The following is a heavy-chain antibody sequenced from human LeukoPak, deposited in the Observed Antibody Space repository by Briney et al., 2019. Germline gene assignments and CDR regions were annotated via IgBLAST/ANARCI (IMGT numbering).Heavy chain of an antibody. CDR1: GYSFTTNW. D-gene: IGHD1-26*01. V-gene: IGHV5-51*01. J-gene: IGHJ4*02. CDR3: ARLRAVVGATFDY. CDR2: IYPSDSDT. Sequence: GESLKISCKGSGYSFTTNWIGWVRQMPGKGLEWMGIIYPSDSDTRYSPSFQDQVSISADNSISTAYLQWSSLKASDTAMYYCARLRAVVGATFDYWGQGTLVTVSS.